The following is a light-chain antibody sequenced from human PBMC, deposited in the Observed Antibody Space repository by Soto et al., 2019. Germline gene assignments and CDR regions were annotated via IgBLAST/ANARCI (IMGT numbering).Light chain of an antibody. CDR2: GAS. Sequence: DIQMTQSPSTLSASVGDRVTITCRATQSLSSWLAWYQQKPGKAPNLLIYGASSLQSGVPSRFSGSGSGTDFPPTTSGLQPVDFETYYCHKYHSHPWTFGQGTKGEFK. V-gene: IGKV1-5*01. CDR1: QSLSSW. J-gene: IGKJ1*01. CDR3: HKYHSHPWT.